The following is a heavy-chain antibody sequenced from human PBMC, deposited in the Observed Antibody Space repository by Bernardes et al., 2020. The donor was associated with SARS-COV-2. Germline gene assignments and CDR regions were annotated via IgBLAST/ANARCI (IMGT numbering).Heavy chain of an antibody. V-gene: IGHV4-31*03. CDR2: IFHSGTT. Sequence: SETLSLTCIVSGSSISSGGYYWTWIRQDPRTGLEWIGYIFHSGTTYYNPSLESRALISVDTSKNQFSLNLTSVTAADTAVYYCARGSFAEDPLDSWGQGTLVTVSS. CDR3: ARGSFAEDPLDS. J-gene: IGHJ4*02. CDR1: GSSISSGGYY.